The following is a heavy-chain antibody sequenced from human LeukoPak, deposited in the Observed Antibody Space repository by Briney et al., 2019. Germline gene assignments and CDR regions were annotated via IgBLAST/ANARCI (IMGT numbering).Heavy chain of an antibody. J-gene: IGHJ6*03. CDR1: GYTLTELS. CDR2: FDPEDGET. V-gene: IGHV1-24*01. CDR3: AKEGDYSRGYSYYYMDV. Sequence: GASVKVSCKVSGYTLTELSMHWVRQAPGKGLEWMGGFDPEDGETIYAQKFQGRVTMTEDTSTDTAYMELSSLRSEDTAVYYCAKEGDYSRGYSYYYMDVWGKGTTVTVSS. D-gene: IGHD4-11*01.